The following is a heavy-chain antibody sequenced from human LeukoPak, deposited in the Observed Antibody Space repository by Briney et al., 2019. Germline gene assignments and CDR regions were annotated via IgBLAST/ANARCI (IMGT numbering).Heavy chain of an antibody. V-gene: IGHV1-18*01. J-gene: IGHJ2*01. Sequence: EASVKVSCKASGYTFTSYGISWVRQAPGQGLEWMGWISAYNGNTNYAQKLQGRVTMTTDTSTSTAYMELRSLRSDDTAVYYCARDNWDVDIVATIYGDWYFDLWGRGTLVTVSS. CDR2: ISAYNGNT. CDR3: ARDNWDVDIVATIYGDWYFDL. CDR1: GYTFTSYG. D-gene: IGHD5-12*01.